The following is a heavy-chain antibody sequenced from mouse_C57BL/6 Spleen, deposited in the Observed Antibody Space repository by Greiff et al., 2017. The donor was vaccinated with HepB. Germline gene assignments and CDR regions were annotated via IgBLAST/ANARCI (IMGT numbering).Heavy chain of an antibody. CDR3: ARQGSIYYGNYDAMDY. Sequence: EVKLVESGGDLVKPRGSLKLSCAASGFTFSSYGMSWVRQTPDKRLEWVATISSGGSYTYYPDSVKGRFTISRDNAKNTLYLQMSSLKSEDTAMYYCARQGSIYYGNYDAMDYWGQGTSVTVSS. CDR1: GFTFSSYG. D-gene: IGHD2-1*01. V-gene: IGHV5-6*02. CDR2: ISSGGSYT. J-gene: IGHJ4*01.